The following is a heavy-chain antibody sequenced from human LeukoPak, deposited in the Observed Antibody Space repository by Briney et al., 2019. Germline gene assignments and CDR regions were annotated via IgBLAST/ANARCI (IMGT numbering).Heavy chain of an antibody. CDR2: IYYSGST. J-gene: IGHJ5*02. D-gene: IGHD3-22*01. CDR1: GGSISSSGYY. Sequence: SETLSLTCTVSGGSISSSGYYWSWIRQHPGKGLEWIGYIYYSGSTYYNPSLKSRVTISVDTSKNQFSLKLSSVTAADTAVYYCARGAMIGVGFDPWGQGTLVTVSS. V-gene: IGHV4-31*03. CDR3: ARGAMIGVGFDP.